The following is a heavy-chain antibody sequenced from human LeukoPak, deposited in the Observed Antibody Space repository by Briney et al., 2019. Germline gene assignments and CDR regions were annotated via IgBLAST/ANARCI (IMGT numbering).Heavy chain of an antibody. V-gene: IGHV3-23*01. CDR2: INNSGTDT. CDR1: GFTFSSYA. D-gene: IGHD4-17*01. Sequence: GGSLRLSCAASGFTFSSYAMTWVRQAPGKGMECVSSINNSGTDTYYEDSVKGRFTISRDNSKNTLFLHINSLSAEDTAVYYCAAAVNTGKAEHYWGQGTLVTASS. CDR3: AAAVNTGKAEHY. J-gene: IGHJ4*02.